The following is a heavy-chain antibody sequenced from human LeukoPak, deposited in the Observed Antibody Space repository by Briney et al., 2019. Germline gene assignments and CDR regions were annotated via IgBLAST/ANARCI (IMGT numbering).Heavy chain of an antibody. D-gene: IGHD6-19*01. J-gene: IGHJ4*02. CDR1: GGSTSSYN. V-gene: IGHV4-59*08. CDR2: ISYSGST. Sequence: SETLSLTCTVSGGSTSSYNWSWIRQPPGKGLEWIGYISYSGSTHYKPSLKSRLTISIDTSKSQYSLKLSSVTGADTAVYYCARYSGAGTGFVYWGRGTLVTVSS. CDR3: ARYSGAGTGFVY.